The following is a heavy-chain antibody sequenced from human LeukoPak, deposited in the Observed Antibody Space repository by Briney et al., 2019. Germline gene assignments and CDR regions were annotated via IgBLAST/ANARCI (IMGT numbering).Heavy chain of an antibody. CDR3: ARDWLLRYSEGGLDY. Sequence: ASVKVSCKASGYTFTGFYMHWVRQAPGQGLERMGWINPDSGDTNYAQQFQGRVTMTRDTSISTAYVELSSLRSDDTAVYYCARDWLLRYSEGGLDYWGQGSLVTVSS. CDR1: GYTFTGFY. V-gene: IGHV1-2*02. J-gene: IGHJ4*02. CDR2: INPDSGDT. D-gene: IGHD3-9*01.